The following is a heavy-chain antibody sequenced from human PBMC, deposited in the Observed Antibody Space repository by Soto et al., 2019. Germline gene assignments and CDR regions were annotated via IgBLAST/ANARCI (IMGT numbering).Heavy chain of an antibody. D-gene: IGHD3-22*01. CDR1: GYTFTSYG. V-gene: IGHV1-18*01. CDR2: ISAYNGNT. Sequence: GASVKVSCKASGYTFTSYGISWVRQAPGQGLEWMGWISAYNGNTNYAQKLQGRVTMTTDTSTSTAYMELRSLRSDDTAVYYCARDYYYDSSGYEASSGDYRGQGTLGTVSS. J-gene: IGHJ4*02. CDR3: ARDYYYDSSGYEASSGDY.